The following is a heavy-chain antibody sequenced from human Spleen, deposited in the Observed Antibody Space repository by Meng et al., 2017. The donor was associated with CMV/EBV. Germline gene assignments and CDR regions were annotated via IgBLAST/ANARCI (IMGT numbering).Heavy chain of an antibody. CDR1: GFAFRSYA. J-gene: IGHJ4*02. V-gene: IGHV3-30-3*01. CDR3: ASQIGVGAGAY. Sequence: GEAGGGLVQLGMSLTLSCAASGFAFRSYAMHWVRQAPGKGLEWVAVISYDGSNKYYADSVKGRFTISRDNSKNTLYLQMNSLRAEDTAVYYCASQIGVGAGAYWGQGTLVTVSS. D-gene: IGHD1-26*01. CDR2: ISYDGSNK.